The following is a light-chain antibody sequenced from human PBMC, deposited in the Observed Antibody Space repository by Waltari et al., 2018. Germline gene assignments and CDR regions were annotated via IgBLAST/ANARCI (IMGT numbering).Light chain of an antibody. CDR1: SSNIGNNY. Sequence: QSVLTQPPSVSAAPGQKVTISCSGSSSNIGNNYVSWYQQLPGPAPKLRIYANKKRPSGIPDRFSGSKSGTSATLGITGLQTGDEADYYCGTWDSSLSAGVFGTGTKVTVL. CDR3: GTWDSSLSAGV. V-gene: IGLV1-51*01. J-gene: IGLJ1*01. CDR2: ANK.